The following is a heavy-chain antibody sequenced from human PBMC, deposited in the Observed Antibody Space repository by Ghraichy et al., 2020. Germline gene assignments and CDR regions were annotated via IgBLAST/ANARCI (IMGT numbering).Heavy chain of an antibody. V-gene: IGHV1-18*01. D-gene: IGHD4-11*01. CDR2: IGAYNGNT. Sequence: ASVKVSCKASGYTFADYGISWVRQATGQGLERMGWIGAYNGNTNYAQKFQGRVTMTTDTSTTTAYMELRTLRSDDTAVYYCARADATVTSHLDYWGQGTLGTVSS. J-gene: IGHJ4*02. CDR3: ARADATVTSHLDY. CDR1: GYTFADYG.